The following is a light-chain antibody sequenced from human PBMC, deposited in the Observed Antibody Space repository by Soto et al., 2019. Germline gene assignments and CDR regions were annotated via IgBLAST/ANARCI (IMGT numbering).Light chain of an antibody. CDR1: QRVSSGY. CDR3: QQYGSSPPSST. J-gene: IGKJ5*01. Sequence: EVVLTQSPGTLSFSPGERATLSCRASQRVSSGYLAWYQQKPGQAPRLLIYGASSRATGIPDRFSGRGSGTDFTLTISRLEPEDFAVYYCQQYGSSPPSSTFGQGTRLENK. CDR2: GAS. V-gene: IGKV3-20*01.